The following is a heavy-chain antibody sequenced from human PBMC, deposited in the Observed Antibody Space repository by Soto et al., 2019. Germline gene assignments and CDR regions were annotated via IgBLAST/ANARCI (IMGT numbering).Heavy chain of an antibody. V-gene: IGHV1-46*03. J-gene: IGHJ4*02. Sequence: ASVKVSCKASGYTFTSYYMNWVRQAPGQGLEWMGKINPSGGSKSYAQKYKGRVTMTRDTSTSTDNKELSSLRSEDTAVFYCARVRIWDSSNWEFDYWGQGTLVTAPQ. CDR1: GYTFTSYY. D-gene: IGHD6-13*01. CDR3: ARVRIWDSSNWEFDY. CDR2: INPSGGSK.